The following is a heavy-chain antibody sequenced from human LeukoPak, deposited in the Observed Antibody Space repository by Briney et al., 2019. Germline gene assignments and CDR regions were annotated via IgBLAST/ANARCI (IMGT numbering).Heavy chain of an antibody. Sequence: GGSLRLSCAASGFTFSSYEMNWVRQAPGKGLEGVSYISRSSTTIYYADSVKGRFTISRDNAKNSLYLQMNSLRAEDTAVYYCARRRVVAAAYYYYYYYMDVWGKGTTVTISS. D-gene: IGHD2-15*01. CDR2: ISRSSTTI. V-gene: IGHV3-48*01. CDR3: ARRRVVAAAYYYYYYYMDV. J-gene: IGHJ6*03. CDR1: GFTFSSYE.